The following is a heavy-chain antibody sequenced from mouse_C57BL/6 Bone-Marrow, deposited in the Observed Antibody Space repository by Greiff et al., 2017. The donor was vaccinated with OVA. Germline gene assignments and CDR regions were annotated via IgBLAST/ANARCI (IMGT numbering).Heavy chain of an antibody. J-gene: IGHJ3*01. CDR1: GYTFTSYW. V-gene: IGHV1-69*01. CDR3: SRSGAVYYDYDGGFAY. CDR2: IDPSDSYT. Sequence: QVQLQQPGAELVMPGASVKLSCKASGYTFTSYWIHWVKQRPGQGLEWIGEIDPSDSYTNYNQKFKGKSTLTVDKSSSTAYMQLSSLTSEDSAVYYCSRSGAVYYDYDGGFAYWGQGTLVTVSA. D-gene: IGHD2-4*01.